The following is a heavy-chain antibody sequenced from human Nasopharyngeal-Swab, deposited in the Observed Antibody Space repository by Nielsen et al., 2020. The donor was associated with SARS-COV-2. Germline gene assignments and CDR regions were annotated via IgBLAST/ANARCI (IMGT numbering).Heavy chain of an antibody. CDR2: IVVVSGNT. J-gene: IGHJ4*02. CDR3: AAGHVWSFDY. CDR1: VFTLPNSV. Sequence: SVNVSCKASVFTLPNSVMQWVRQARGQRLEWIGWIVVVSGNTNYEQKFQERVTITRNMSTSTAYMELSSLRSEDTAVYYCAAGHVWSFDYWGQGTLVTVSS. D-gene: IGHD3-10*01. V-gene: IGHV1-58*02.